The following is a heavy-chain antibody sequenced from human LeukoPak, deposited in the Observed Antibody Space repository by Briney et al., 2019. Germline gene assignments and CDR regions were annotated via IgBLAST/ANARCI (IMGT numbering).Heavy chain of an antibody. CDR3: ARGGTTPTF. D-gene: IGHD1/OR15-1a*01. CDR2: IYYSETT. J-gene: IGHJ4*02. V-gene: IGHV4-59*01. CDR1: GGSISTYY. Sequence: SETLSLTCTVSGGSISTYYWSWIRQFLGKGLEWIGYIYYSETTNYNPSLKSRVTISVDTSKNQFSLRLSSVTAADTAVYYCARGGTTPTFWGQGTLVTVSS.